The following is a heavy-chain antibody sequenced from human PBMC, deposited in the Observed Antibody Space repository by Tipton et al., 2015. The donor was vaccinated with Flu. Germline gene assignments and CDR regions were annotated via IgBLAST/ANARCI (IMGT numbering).Heavy chain of an antibody. CDR2: IYYSGST. D-gene: IGHD3-3*01. CDR3: ARSPAGGYYFVDP. Sequence: TLSLTCAVSGYSISSGYYWGWIRQPPGKGLEWIGYIYYSGSTNYNPSLKSRVTISVDTSKNQFSLKLSSVTAADTAVYYCARSPAGGYYFVDPWGQGTLVTVSS. J-gene: IGHJ5*02. CDR1: GYSISSGYY. V-gene: IGHV4-38-2*01.